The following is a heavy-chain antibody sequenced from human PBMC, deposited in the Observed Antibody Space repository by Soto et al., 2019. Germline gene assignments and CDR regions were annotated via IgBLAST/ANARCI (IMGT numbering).Heavy chain of an antibody. Sequence: GGSLRLSCAASGFTFSSYGMHWVRQAPGKGLEWVAVISYDGSNKYYADSVKGRFTISRDNSKNTLYLQMNSLRAEDTAVYYCAKDVGVVPAAIVHYWGQGTLVTVSS. CDR3: AKDVGVVPAAIVHY. J-gene: IGHJ4*02. CDR1: GFTFSSYG. CDR2: ISYDGSNK. D-gene: IGHD2-2*01. V-gene: IGHV3-30*18.